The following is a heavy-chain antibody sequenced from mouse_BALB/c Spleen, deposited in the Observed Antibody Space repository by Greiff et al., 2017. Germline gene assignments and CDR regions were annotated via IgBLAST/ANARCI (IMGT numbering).Heavy chain of an antibody. Sequence: VKLQQSGAELARPGASVKMSCKASGYTFTSYTMHWVKQRPGQGLEWIGYINPSSGYTNYNQKFKDKATLTADKSSSTAYMQLSSLTSEDSAVYYCARSPITTVDAWFAYWGQGTLVTVSA. V-gene: IGHV1-4*01. CDR2: INPSSGYT. D-gene: IGHD1-1*01. CDR3: ARSPITTVDAWFAY. J-gene: IGHJ3*01. CDR1: GYTFTSYT.